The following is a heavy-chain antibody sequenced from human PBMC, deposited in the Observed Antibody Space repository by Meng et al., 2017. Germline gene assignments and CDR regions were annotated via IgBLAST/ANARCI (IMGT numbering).Heavy chain of an antibody. CDR2: IIPIFGTA. V-gene: IGHV1-69*06. CDR3: ARDGVGATEGYFDY. D-gene: IGHD1-26*01. CDR1: GGTFSSYP. J-gene: IGHJ4*02. Sequence: VRWVHAGAEVKKPGSSVKVSCKASGGTFSSYPISWVPQAPGQGLEWMGGIIPIFGTANYAQKFQGRVTITADKSTSTAYMELSSLRSEDTAVYYCARDGVGATEGYFDYWGQGTLVTVSS.